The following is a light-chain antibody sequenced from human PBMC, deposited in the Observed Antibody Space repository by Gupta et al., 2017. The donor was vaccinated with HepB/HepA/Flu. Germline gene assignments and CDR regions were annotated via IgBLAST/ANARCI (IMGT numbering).Light chain of an antibody. V-gene: IGLV2-11*01. Sequence: QSALTQPRLVSGSPGQSVTISCTGPSSDVGGYNYVSWYPQHPGKAPKLMIFDVSQRPSGVPDRFSGSKSGNTSSLTISGLQAEDEADYSCCSYAGSSQVVFGGGTKLTVL. CDR1: SSDVGGYNY. CDR3: CSYAGSSQVV. J-gene: IGLJ2*01. CDR2: DVS.